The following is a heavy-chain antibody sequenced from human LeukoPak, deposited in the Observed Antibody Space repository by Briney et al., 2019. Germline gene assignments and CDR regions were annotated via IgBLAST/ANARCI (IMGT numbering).Heavy chain of an antibody. D-gene: IGHD3-3*01. Sequence: ASVKVSCKASGYTFTSYAMNWVRQAPGQGLEWMGWINTNTGNPTYAQGFTGRFVFSLDTSVSTAYLQISSLKAEDTAVYYCASPGYDFWSGYHRNFDYWGQGTLVTVSS. CDR1: GYTFTSYA. V-gene: IGHV7-4-1*02. J-gene: IGHJ4*02. CDR2: INTNTGNP. CDR3: ASPGYDFWSGYHRNFDY.